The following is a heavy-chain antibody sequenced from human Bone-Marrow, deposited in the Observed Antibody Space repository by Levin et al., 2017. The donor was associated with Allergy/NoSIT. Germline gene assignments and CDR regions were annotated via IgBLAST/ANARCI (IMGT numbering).Heavy chain of an antibody. CDR2: ISAGGGTT. V-gene: IGHV3-23*01. D-gene: IGHD1-7*01. Sequence: GGSLRLSCAASGFTFRSYGMSWVRQAPGKGLVWVSVISAGGGTTYYADSVKGRFTISRDNSKNTLYLQMDSLRAEDTAVYYCASRGITGTTRWFDPWGQGTLVTVSS. J-gene: IGHJ5*02. CDR3: ASRGITGTTRWFDP. CDR1: GFTFRSYG.